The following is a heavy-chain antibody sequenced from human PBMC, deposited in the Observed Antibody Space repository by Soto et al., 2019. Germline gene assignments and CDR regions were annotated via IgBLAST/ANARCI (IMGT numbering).Heavy chain of an antibody. Sequence: GGSLRLSCAPSGFTFSSYSMNWGRPAPGKGLEWVSSISSRSNSIYYVGSVKGRFTISRDNAKNSLYRQMNSLRAEDTAVYYCARAKYYYDSHTGGWFDPWGQGTLVTVSS. J-gene: IGHJ5*02. CDR1: GFTFSSYS. D-gene: IGHD3-22*01. CDR2: ISSRSNSI. V-gene: IGHV3-21*01. CDR3: ARAKYYYDSHTGGWFDP.